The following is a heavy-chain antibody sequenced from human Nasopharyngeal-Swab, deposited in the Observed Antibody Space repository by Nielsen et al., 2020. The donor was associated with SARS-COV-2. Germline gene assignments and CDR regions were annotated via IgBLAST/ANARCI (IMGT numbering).Heavy chain of an antibody. D-gene: IGHD3-10*01. CDR2: ISGSGGST. Sequence: GGSLRLSCAASGFTFSSYAMSWVRQAPGKGLEWVSAISGSGGSTYYADSVKGRFTISRDNAKNSLYLQMNSLRAEDTAVYYCARGASDYGSGSYFAEDYYYYGMDVWGQGTTVTVSS. CDR3: ARGASDYGSGSYFAEDYYYYGMDV. CDR1: GFTFSSYA. J-gene: IGHJ6*02. V-gene: IGHV3-23*01.